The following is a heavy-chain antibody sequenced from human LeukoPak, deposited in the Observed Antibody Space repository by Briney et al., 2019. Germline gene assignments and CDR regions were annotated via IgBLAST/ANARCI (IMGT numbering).Heavy chain of an antibody. V-gene: IGHV4-34*01. Sequence: SETLSLTCAVYGGSFSGYYWSWTRQPPGKGLEWIGEINHSGSTNYNPSLKSRVTISVDTSKNQFSLKLSSVTAADTAVYYCAREPSSSWYAGWFDPWGQGTLVTVSS. CDR2: INHSGST. CDR3: AREPSSSWYAGWFDP. J-gene: IGHJ5*02. CDR1: GGSFSGYY. D-gene: IGHD6-13*01.